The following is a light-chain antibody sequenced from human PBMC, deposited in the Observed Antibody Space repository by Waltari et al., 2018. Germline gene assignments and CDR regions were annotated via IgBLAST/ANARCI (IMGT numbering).Light chain of an antibody. Sequence: QSVLTQPPSLSGAPGQWVTISCTGSRSNIGAGYDVHWYQQLPGTAPKLLIYGNNNRPSGVPDRFSGSRSGTSASLAITGLQAEDEADYYCQSHDSSLSGSVFGGGTKLTVL. CDR1: RSNIGAGYD. CDR3: QSHDSSLSGSV. CDR2: GNN. V-gene: IGLV1-40*01. J-gene: IGLJ2*01.